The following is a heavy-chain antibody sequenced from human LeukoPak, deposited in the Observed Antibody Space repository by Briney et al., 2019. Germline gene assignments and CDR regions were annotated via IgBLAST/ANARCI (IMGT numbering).Heavy chain of an antibody. CDR2: IKSKTDGGTT. CDR1: GFTFSSYA. D-gene: IGHD3-10*01. J-gene: IGHJ4*02. V-gene: IGHV3-15*01. CDR3: TTTLLWFGEIRKRRDY. Sequence: GGSLRLSCAASGFTFSSYAMSWVRQAPGKGLEWVGRIKSKTDGGTTDYAAPVKGRFTISRDDSKNTLYLQMNSLKTEDTAVYYCTTTLLWFGEIRKRRDYWGQGTLVTVSS.